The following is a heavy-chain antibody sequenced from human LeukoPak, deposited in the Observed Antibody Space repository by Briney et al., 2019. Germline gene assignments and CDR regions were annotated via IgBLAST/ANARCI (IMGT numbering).Heavy chain of an antibody. CDR1: GFTVSSNY. Sequence: GGSLRLSCAASGFTVSSNYMSWVRQAPGKGLEWVSVIYSGGSTYYADSVKGRFTISRDNSKNTLYLQMNSLRAEDTAVYYCARDFYSGSYYGGYWGQGTLVTVSS. CDR3: ARDFYSGSYYGGY. J-gene: IGHJ4*02. D-gene: IGHD1-26*01. CDR2: IYSGGST. V-gene: IGHV3-66*01.